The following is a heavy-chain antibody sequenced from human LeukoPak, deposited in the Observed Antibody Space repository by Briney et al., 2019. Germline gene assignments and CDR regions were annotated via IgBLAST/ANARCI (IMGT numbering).Heavy chain of an antibody. J-gene: IGHJ4*02. Sequence: GGSLRLSCAASGFTFSSYDMHWVRQATGKGLEWVSAIGTAGDTYYPGSVKGRFTISRENAKNSLYLQMNSLRAGDTAVYYCAREAWSIAAPTHFDYWGQGTLVTVSS. CDR2: IGTAGDT. D-gene: IGHD6-6*01. CDR1: GFTFSSYD. CDR3: AREAWSIAAPTHFDY. V-gene: IGHV3-13*01.